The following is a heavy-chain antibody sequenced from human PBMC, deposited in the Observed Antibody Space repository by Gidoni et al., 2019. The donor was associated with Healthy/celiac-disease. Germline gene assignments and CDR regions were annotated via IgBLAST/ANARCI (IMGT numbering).Heavy chain of an antibody. Sequence: QVQLVQSGAEVKKPGASVKVSCKSSGYTFTGYNLHWVRQAPGQGLEYMGWINTNSGGTNYAQKFQGRVTMTRDTSISTAYMELSRLRSDDTAVYYCARVSMIRGVIDYWGQGTLVTVSS. D-gene: IGHD3-10*01. CDR2: INTNSGGT. CDR3: ARVSMIRGVIDY. CDR1: GYTFTGYN. V-gene: IGHV1-2*02. J-gene: IGHJ4*02.